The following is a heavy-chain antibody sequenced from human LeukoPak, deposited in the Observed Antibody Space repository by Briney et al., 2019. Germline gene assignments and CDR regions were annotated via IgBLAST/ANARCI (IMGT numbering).Heavy chain of an antibody. CDR2: INSDGSST. CDR3: ARAYDFWSGYPDY. V-gene: IGHV3-74*01. Sequence: GGSLRLSCAASGFTFSSYWMHWVRQAPGKGLVWVSRINSDGSSTIYADSVKGRFTISRDNAKNTLYLQMNSLRAEDTAVYYCARAYDFWSGYPDYWGQGTLVTVSS. CDR1: GFTFSSYW. J-gene: IGHJ4*02. D-gene: IGHD3-3*01.